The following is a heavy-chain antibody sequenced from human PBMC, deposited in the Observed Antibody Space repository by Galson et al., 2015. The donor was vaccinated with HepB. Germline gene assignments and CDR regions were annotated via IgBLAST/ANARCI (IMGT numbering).Heavy chain of an antibody. CDR2: ISGSGGST. D-gene: IGHD3-10*01. CDR3: TKEPAYYYGSGSLGAFDI. J-gene: IGHJ3*02. Sequence: SLRLSCAASGFTFRSYAMCWVRQAPGKGLEWVSGISGSGGSTYYAESVRGRFTISRDNSKNTLHLQMNSLTAEDTAVYYCTKEPAYYYGSGSLGAFDIWGQGTMVTVSS. CDR1: GFTFRSYA. V-gene: IGHV3-23*01.